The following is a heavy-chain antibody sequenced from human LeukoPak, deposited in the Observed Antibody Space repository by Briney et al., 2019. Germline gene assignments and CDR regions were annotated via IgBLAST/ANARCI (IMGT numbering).Heavy chain of an antibody. V-gene: IGHV3-23*01. Sequence: GGSLRLSCAASGFTFSSYAMSWVRQAPGKGLEWVSAISGSGGSTYYADSVKGRFTISRDNSKNTLYLQMNSLRAEDTAVYCCAKHREYYYDSSGYYPQYYFDYWGQGTLVTVSS. CDR1: GFTFSSYA. D-gene: IGHD3-22*01. CDR2: ISGSGGST. CDR3: AKHREYYYDSSGYYPQYYFDY. J-gene: IGHJ4*02.